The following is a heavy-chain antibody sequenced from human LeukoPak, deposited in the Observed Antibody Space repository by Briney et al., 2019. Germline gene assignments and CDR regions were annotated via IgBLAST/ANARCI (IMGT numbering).Heavy chain of an antibody. CDR1: GGTFSSYT. Sequence: SVKVSCKASGGTFSSYTISWVRQAPGQGLEWMGGIIPIFGTANYAQSFRGRVTITADESTSTAYMELSNLRSEDTAMYYCARESTDYYDSSGYYYGPVYWGQGTLVAVSS. CDR3: ARESTDYYDSSGYYYGPVY. J-gene: IGHJ4*02. D-gene: IGHD3-22*01. V-gene: IGHV1-69*13. CDR2: IIPIFGTA.